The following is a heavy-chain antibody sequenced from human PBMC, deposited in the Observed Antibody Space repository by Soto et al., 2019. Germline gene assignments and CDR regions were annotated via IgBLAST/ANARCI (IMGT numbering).Heavy chain of an antibody. CDR3: ARDGGSSWHDFDY. Sequence: SDTLSLTCTVSCGSISSGDYYWSWIRQPPGKGLEWIGYIYYSGSTYYNPSLKSRVTISVDTSKNQFSLKLSSVTAADTAVYYCARDGGSSWHDFDYWGQGTLVTVSS. CDR2: IYYSGST. D-gene: IGHD6-13*01. J-gene: IGHJ4*02. CDR1: CGSISSGDYY. V-gene: IGHV4-30-4*02.